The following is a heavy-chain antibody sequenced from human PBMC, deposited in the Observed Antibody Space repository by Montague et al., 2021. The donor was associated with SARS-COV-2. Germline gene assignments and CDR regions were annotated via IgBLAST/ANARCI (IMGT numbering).Heavy chain of an antibody. Sequence: CAISGDSVSSNSVAWSWIRQSPSGGLEWLGRTYYRPKWYSDYAPXVRGRLTVNPDASKNEFSLELNYVTPEDTAVYYCVRYSGWFYFDFWGQGTLVTVSS. CDR3: VRYSGWFYFDF. CDR1: GDSVSSNSVA. D-gene: IGHD6-19*01. CDR2: TYYRPKWYS. J-gene: IGHJ4*02. V-gene: IGHV6-1*01.